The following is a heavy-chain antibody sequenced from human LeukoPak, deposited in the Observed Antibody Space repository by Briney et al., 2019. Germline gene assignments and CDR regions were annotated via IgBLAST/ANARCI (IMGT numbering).Heavy chain of an antibody. J-gene: IGHJ4*02. V-gene: IGHV3-7*01. CDR3: ASLYSSGYCDY. Sequence: PGGSLRLSCAASGFTLGTFYMAWVRQTPGKGLEWVANIKQDGSEKYYVDSVKGRFIISRDNAKNSLYLQMNSLRAEDTAVYYCASLYSSGYCDYWGQGTLVTVSS. CDR2: IKQDGSEK. D-gene: IGHD3-22*01. CDR1: GFTLGTFY.